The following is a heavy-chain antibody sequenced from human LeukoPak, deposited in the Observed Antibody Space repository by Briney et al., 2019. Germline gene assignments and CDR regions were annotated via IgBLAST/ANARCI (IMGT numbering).Heavy chain of an antibody. J-gene: IGHJ4*02. CDR3: AREVRGVDTAMVALYYFDY. CDR2: IIPIFGTA. CDR1: GGTFSSYA. Sequence: GASVKVSCKASGGTFSSYAISWVRQAPGQGLEWMGGIIPIFGTANYAQKFQGRVTITTDESTSTAYMELSSLRSEDTAVYYCAREVRGVDTAMVALYYFDYWGQGTLVTVSS. D-gene: IGHD5-18*01. V-gene: IGHV1-69*05.